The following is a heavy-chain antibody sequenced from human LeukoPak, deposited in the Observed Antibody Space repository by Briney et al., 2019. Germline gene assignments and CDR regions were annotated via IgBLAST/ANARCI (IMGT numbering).Heavy chain of an antibody. CDR3: ARVSEENFPDAFDI. CDR1: GGSIRSGSYY. D-gene: IGHD2/OR15-2a*01. V-gene: IGHV4-61*02. J-gene: IGHJ3*02. Sequence: SQTLSLTCTVSGGSIRSGSYYWSWIRQPAGKGLEWIGRIYTSGSTNYNPSLKSRVTISVDTSKNQFSLKLSSVTAADTAVYYCARVSEENFPDAFDIWGQGTMVTVSS. CDR2: IYTSGST.